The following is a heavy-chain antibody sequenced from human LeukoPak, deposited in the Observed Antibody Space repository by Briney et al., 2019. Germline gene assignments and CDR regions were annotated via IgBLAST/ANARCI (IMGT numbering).Heavy chain of an antibody. CDR3: ARANSWNGYYYYMDV. CDR1: GYTFTSYD. V-gene: IGHV1-8*01. Sequence: ASVKVSCKASGYTFTSYDINWVRQATGQGLEWMGWMNPSSGNTGYAQKLQGRVTMTRNTSISTVYLELSSLRSEDTAVYYCARANSWNGYYYYMDVWGKGTTVTISS. D-gene: IGHD1-1*01. CDR2: MNPSSGNT. J-gene: IGHJ6*03.